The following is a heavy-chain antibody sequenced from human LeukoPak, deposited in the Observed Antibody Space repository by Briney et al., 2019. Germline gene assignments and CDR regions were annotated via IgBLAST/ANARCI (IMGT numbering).Heavy chain of an antibody. Sequence: PGGSLRLSCAASGFTFSNARMSWVRQAPGKGLEWVGRIKSKTDGGTTDYAAPVKGRFTISRDDSKNTLYLQMNSLKTEDTAVYYCTTDSTPVSYCSCGSCFDYWGEGTLVTVSS. V-gene: IGHV3-15*01. J-gene: IGHJ4*02. CDR2: IKSKTDGGTT. D-gene: IGHD2-15*01. CDR1: GFTFSNAR. CDR3: TTDSTPVSYCSCGSCFDY.